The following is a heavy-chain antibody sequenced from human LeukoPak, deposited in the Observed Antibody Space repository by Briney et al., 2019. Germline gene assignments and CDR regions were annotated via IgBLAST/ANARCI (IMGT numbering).Heavy chain of an antibody. CDR2: IYYSGST. J-gene: IGHJ4*02. Sequence: SETLSLTCTLSCGSISSYYWSWIRQPPGKGLECIGYIYYSGSTNYNPSLKSRLTISIDTSKNQFSLKLSSVTAADTAVYYCARGIVGATHFDYWGQGTLVTVSS. D-gene: IGHD1-26*01. CDR1: CGSISSYY. CDR3: ARGIVGATHFDY. V-gene: IGHV4-59*01.